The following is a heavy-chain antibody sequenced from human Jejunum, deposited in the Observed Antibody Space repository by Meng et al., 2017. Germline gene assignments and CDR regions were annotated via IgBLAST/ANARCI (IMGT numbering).Heavy chain of an antibody. CDR3: ARVNWTSSYWYFDL. J-gene: IGHJ2*01. D-gene: IGHD1-1*01. CDR2: IYYSGST. V-gene: IGHV4-31*01. CDR1: GASMSSGNYY. Sequence: EAGPGLVKPSQTLSLTCTVSGASMSSGNYYWTWIRQHPGKGLEWIGYIYYSGSTYYNPSLQSLVTISIDMSENQFSLKLTSVTAADTAVYYCARVNWTSSYWYFDLWGRGTLVTVSS.